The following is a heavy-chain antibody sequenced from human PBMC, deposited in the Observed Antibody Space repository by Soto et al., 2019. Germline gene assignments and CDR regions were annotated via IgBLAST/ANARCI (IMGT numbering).Heavy chain of an antibody. D-gene: IGHD3-10*01. J-gene: IGHJ5*02. CDR1: GYTFTSYY. V-gene: IGHV1-46*01. CDR3: ARGGRGSGSYYLGPRFDP. CDR2: INPSGGST. Sequence: ASAKVSCKASGYTFTSYYMHWVRQAPGQGLEWMGIINPSGGSTSYAQKFQGRVTMTRDTSTSTVYMELSSLRSEDTAVYYCARGGRGSGSYYLGPRFDPWGQGTLVTVSS.